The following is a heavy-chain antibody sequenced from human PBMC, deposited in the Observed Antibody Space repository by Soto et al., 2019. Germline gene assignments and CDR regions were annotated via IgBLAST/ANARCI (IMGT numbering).Heavy chain of an antibody. D-gene: IGHD3-22*01. CDR2: SIPVFQTA. CDR3: ARGGSGYTWFNEF. J-gene: IGHJ4*02. CDR1: GGLFSSYP. V-gene: IGHV1-69*01. Sequence: QEQLVQSGAEVKKPGSSVKVSCKASGGLFSSYPISWVRQVPGQGLEWMGGSIPVFQTAYYTQRFQGRVTLTADESTNTGYMELISLRSEDTAIYYCARGGSGYTWFNEFWGQGTLVTVSS.